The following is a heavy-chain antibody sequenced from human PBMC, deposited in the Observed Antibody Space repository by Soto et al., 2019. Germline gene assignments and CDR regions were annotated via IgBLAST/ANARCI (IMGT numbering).Heavy chain of an antibody. D-gene: IGHD3-3*01. CDR1: GGSISSGDYY. V-gene: IGHV4-30-4*01. J-gene: IGHJ6*02. Sequence: VSGGSISSGDYYWSWIRQPPGKGLEWIGYIYYSGSTYYNPSLKSRVTISVDTSKNQFSLKLSSVTAADTAVYYCAGKSLLRFLEWSTPSMDVWGQGTTVTVSS. CDR2: IYYSGST. CDR3: AGKSLLRFLEWSTPSMDV.